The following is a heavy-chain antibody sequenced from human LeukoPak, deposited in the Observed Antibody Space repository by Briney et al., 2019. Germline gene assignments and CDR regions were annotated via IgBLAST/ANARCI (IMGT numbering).Heavy chain of an antibody. Sequence: PSETLSLTCTVSGGSISSYYWSWIRQPAGKGLEWIGRIYTSGSTNYNPSLKIRVTMSVDTSKNQFSLKLSSVTAADTAVYYCARDGDYVLYYYYMDVWGKGTTVTASS. V-gene: IGHV4-4*07. CDR1: GGSISSYY. J-gene: IGHJ6*03. CDR2: IYTSGST. CDR3: ARDGDYVLYYYYMDV. D-gene: IGHD4-17*01.